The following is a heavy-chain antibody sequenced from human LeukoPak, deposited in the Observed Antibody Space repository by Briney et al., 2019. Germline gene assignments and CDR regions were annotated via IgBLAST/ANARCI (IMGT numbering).Heavy chain of an antibody. CDR1: GGTFSSYA. D-gene: IGHD2-2*02. CDR2: IIPILGIA. V-gene: IGHV1-69*04. J-gene: IGHJ4*02. CDR3: ARDKVRGRQLLLYGFDY. Sequence: GASVKVSCKASGGTFSSYAISWVRQAPGQGLEWMGRIIPILGIANYAQKFQGRVTITADKSTSTAYMELSSLRSEDTAVYYCARDKVRGRQLLLYGFDYWGQGTLVTVSS.